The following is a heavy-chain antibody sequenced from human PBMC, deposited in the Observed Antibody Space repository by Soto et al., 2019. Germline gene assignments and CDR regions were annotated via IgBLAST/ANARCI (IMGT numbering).Heavy chain of an antibody. J-gene: IGHJ4*02. D-gene: IGHD4-17*01. CDR3: ARADDYGDYGYWNY. CDR1: GYPFTGYY. V-gene: IGHV1-2*04. Sequence: QVQLVQSGAEVKKPGASVKVSCKASGYPFTGYYMHWVLQAPGQGHARMGWINPNSGCTNYAQKFQCWVTMTRDTSISTAYMELSRLRSDETAVYYGARADDYGDYGYWNYWGQGTLVTVSS. CDR2: INPNSGCT.